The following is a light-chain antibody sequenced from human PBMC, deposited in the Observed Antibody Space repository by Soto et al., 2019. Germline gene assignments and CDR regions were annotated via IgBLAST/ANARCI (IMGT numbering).Light chain of an antibody. J-gene: IGLJ2*01. Sequence: QSALTQPASVSGSPGQSITISCTGTSSDVGGYKFVSWYQRHPGKAPKLMIYEVSNRPSGISDRFSGSKSGNTASLTFSGLQAEDEAEYFCSSYTSSSTYVVFGGGTKLTVL. CDR2: EVS. CDR1: SSDVGGYKF. V-gene: IGLV2-14*01. CDR3: SSYTSSSTYVV.